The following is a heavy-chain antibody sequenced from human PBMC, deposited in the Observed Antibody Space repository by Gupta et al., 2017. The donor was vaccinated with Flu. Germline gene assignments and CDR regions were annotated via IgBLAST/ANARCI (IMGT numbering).Heavy chain of an antibody. Sequence: QVQLVQSGAEVKKPGSSVKISCKASGGTFSSNAISWVRQPPGQGLEWMGGIIPKFDTPNYAQKFQGRVTITADKSTSTVYMEVSSLRSEDTAVYYCARDYDGTGTYYYYYFGMDVWGQGTTVTVSS. V-gene: IGHV1-69*06. CDR3: ARDYDGTGTYYYYYFGMDV. J-gene: IGHJ6*02. CDR1: GGTFSSNA. D-gene: IGHD3-22*01. CDR2: IIPKFDTP.